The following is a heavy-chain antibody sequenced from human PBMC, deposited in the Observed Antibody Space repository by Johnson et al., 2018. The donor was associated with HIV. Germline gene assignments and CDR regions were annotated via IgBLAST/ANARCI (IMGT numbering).Heavy chain of an antibody. CDR3: ARMAAHVSDF. J-gene: IGHJ3*01. CDR1: GFTVSSNY. Sequence: VRLVETGGGLIQPGGSLRLSCAASGFTVSSNYMSWVRQAPGKGLEWVSVIYSGGSTYYADSVKGRFTISRDNSKNTLYLQMNSLRVEDTAVYYCARMAAHVSDFWGQGTMVTVSS. CDR2: IYSGGST. V-gene: IGHV3-53*02. D-gene: IGHD5-24*01.